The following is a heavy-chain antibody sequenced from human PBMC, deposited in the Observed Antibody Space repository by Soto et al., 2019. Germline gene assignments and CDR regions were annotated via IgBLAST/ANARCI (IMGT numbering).Heavy chain of an antibody. V-gene: IGHV2-5*02. J-gene: IGHJ4*02. CDR3: AHSLSHYDFWSGYSGYYFDY. Sequence: QITLKESGPTLVKPTQTLTLTCTFSGFSLSTSGVGVGWIRQPPGKALEWLALIYWDDDKRYSPSLKSRLTITKDTSKNQVVLTMTNMDPVDTATYYCAHSLSHYDFWSGYSGYYFDYWGQGTLVTVSS. CDR2: IYWDDDK. CDR1: GFSLSTSGVG. D-gene: IGHD3-3*01.